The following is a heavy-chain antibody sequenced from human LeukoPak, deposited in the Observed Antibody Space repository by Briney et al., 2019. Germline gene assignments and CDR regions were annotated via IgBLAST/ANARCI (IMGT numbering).Heavy chain of an antibody. CDR1: GVFLSSSRHF. Sequence: SETLSLTCTLSGVFLSSSRHFCGWIRQPPGKGLEWIGSIYHRGSTYYNTSLKDRVTMSVDTSKNQFSLKLSSVTAADTAYYACARSGNWGGPDYWGQGTLVAVSS. CDR2: IYHRGST. J-gene: IGHJ4*02. D-gene: IGHD7-27*01. CDR3: ARSGNWGGPDY. V-gene: IGHV4-39*01.